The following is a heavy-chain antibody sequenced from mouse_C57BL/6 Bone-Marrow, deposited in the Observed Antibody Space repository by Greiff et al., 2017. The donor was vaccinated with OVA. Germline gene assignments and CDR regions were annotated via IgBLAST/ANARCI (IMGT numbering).Heavy chain of an antibody. V-gene: IGHV14-2*01. CDR1: GFNIKDYY. J-gene: IGHJ1*03. D-gene: IGHD1-1*01. Sequence: EVQLQQSGAELVKPGASVKLSCTASGFNIKDYYMHWVKQRTEQGLEWIGRIDPEDGETKYAPKFTGKATITADTSSNTAYLQLISLTSVDTAVYYCARRLRYGYFDVWGTGTTVTVSS. CDR3: ARRLRYGYFDV. CDR2: IDPEDGET.